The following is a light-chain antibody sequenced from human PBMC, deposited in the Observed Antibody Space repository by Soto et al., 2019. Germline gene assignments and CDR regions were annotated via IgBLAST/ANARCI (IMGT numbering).Light chain of an antibody. J-gene: IGKJ3*01. CDR1: QDIRTS. CDR3: QQYDNLPPFT. Sequence: DIQMTQSPSSLSASVGARVSITCQASQDIRTSLSWFQQKTGRAPKLLIYGASNLETGVPSRFRGSGSGRDFTFTISSMQPEDIATYYCQQYDNLPPFTFGPGTKVEIK. CDR2: GAS. V-gene: IGKV1-33*01.